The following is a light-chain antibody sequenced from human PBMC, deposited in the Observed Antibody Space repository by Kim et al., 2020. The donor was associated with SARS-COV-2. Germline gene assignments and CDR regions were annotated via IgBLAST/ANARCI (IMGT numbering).Light chain of an antibody. Sequence: VSPGQTASITCSGNKLGDKYVCWYQQRPGQSPVLVIYQDNKRPSGIPERFSGSNSGNTATLTISGTQALDEADYYCQAWDTSTAVFGGGTQLTVL. CDR2: QDN. V-gene: IGLV3-1*01. J-gene: IGLJ2*01. CDR1: KLGDKY. CDR3: QAWDTSTAV.